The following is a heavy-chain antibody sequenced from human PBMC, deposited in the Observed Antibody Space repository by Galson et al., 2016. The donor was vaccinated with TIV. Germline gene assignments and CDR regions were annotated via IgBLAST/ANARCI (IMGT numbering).Heavy chain of an antibody. V-gene: IGHV3-7*01. CDR3: ARGNDPGATYSLDY. CDR1: GLTFSRHW. Sequence: SLRLSCAASGLTFSRHWMSWVRQAPGKGLEWVANIKQDGDYKYYVDSVKGRFTISRDNAKNSLYLQMNSLRAEDPAVYYCARGNDPGATYSLDYWGQGTLVTVSS. D-gene: IGHD1-1*01. CDR2: IKQDGDYK. J-gene: IGHJ4*02.